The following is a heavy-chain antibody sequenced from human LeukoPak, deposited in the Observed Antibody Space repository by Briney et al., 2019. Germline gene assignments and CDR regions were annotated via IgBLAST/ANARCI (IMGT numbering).Heavy chain of an antibody. CDR3: AKEQTSSGYFDY. J-gene: IGHJ4*02. D-gene: IGHD3-10*01. Sequence: GGSLRLSCGASGFXFNNYAISWVRQAPGKGLEWVAAISGNGGRTYYRDSVKGRFTISRDNPKNTLYLLMNSLSAEDTALYYCAKEQTSSGYFDYWGQGTLVTVSS. CDR1: GFXFNNYA. V-gene: IGHV3-23*01. CDR2: ISGNGGRT.